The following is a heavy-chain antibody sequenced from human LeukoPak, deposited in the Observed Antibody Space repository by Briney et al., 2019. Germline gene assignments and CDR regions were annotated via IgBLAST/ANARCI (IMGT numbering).Heavy chain of an antibody. CDR1: GFTFSSYW. D-gene: IGHD3-10*01. CDR2: IKQDRSEK. CDR3: ARDVVLRGVDAFDV. Sequence: PGGSLRLSCAASGFTFSSYWMSWVRQAPGKGLEWVANIKQDRSEKYYVDSVKGRFTISRDNAKNSLYLQMNSLRAEDTAVYYCARDVVLRGVDAFDVWGQGTMVTVSS. V-gene: IGHV3-7*01. J-gene: IGHJ3*01.